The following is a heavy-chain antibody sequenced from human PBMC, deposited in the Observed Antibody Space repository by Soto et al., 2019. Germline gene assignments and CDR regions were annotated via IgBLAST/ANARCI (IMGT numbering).Heavy chain of an antibody. Sequence: ASVKVSCKASGGTFSSYTISWVRQAPGQGLEWMGRIIPILGIANYAQKFQGRVTITADKSTSTAYMELSSLRSEDTAVYYCARDLVRDTAMVVSHYYYYMDVWGKGTTVTVSS. CDR2: IIPILGIA. CDR3: ARDLVRDTAMVVSHYYYYMDV. D-gene: IGHD5-18*01. J-gene: IGHJ6*03. V-gene: IGHV1-69*04. CDR1: GGTFSSYT.